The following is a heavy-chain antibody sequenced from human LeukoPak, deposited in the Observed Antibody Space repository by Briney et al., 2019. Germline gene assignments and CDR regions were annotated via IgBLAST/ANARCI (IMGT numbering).Heavy chain of an antibody. CDR2: IYYSGST. J-gene: IGHJ5*02. CDR3: ARQELLWFGELLMGFDP. CDR1: GGSFSGYY. V-gene: IGHV4-34*01. Sequence: PSETLSLTCAVYGGSFSGYYWGWIRQPPGKGLEWIGSIYYSGSTYYNPSLKSRVTISVDTSKNQFSLKLSSVTAADTAVYYCARQELLWFGELLMGFDPWGQGTLVTVSS. D-gene: IGHD3-10*01.